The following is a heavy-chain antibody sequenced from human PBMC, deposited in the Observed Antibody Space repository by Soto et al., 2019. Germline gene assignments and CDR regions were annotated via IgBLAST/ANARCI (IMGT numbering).Heavy chain of an antibody. CDR1: GFTFSSYA. J-gene: IGHJ5*02. V-gene: IGHV3-30-3*01. D-gene: IGHD3-3*01. CDR2: ISYDGSNK. CDR3: ARGRGHLHYDFWSGLIFP. Sequence: GGSLRLSCAASGFTFSSYAMHWVRQAPGKGLEWVAVISYDGSNKYYADSVKGRFTISRDNSKNTLYLQMNSLRAEDTAVYYCARGRGHLHYDFWSGLIFPWGQGTLVTVSS.